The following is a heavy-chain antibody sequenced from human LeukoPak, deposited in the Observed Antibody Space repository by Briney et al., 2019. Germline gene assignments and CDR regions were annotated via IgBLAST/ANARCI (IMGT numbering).Heavy chain of an antibody. D-gene: IGHD6-13*01. CDR2: IRQDGSEK. CDR3: ARDGTAAGLYFDL. Sequence: GGSLRLSCEVSGFTFTDYWMNWVRQAQGKGPEWVASIRQDGSEKTYVDSVKGRFTISRDNTKNSLSLQLNGLRAEDTAVYYCARDGTAAGLYFDLWGQGTLVTVSS. V-gene: IGHV3-7*01. J-gene: IGHJ4*01. CDR1: GFTFTDYW.